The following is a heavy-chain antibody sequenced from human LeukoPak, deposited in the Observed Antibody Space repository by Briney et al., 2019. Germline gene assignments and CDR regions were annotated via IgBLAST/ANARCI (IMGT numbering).Heavy chain of an antibody. J-gene: IGHJ4*02. CDR2: ISASGVSI. CDR3: AREDGYSNYIDY. CDR1: GFIFSSYG. V-gene: IGHV3-23*01. Sequence: GGSLRLSCAASGFIFSSYGLSWVRQAPGKGLEWVSGISASGVSIYYADSVKGRFTISRDNSKNTLYLQMNSLRAEDTAVYYCAREDGYSNYIDYWGQGTLVTVSS. D-gene: IGHD4-11*01.